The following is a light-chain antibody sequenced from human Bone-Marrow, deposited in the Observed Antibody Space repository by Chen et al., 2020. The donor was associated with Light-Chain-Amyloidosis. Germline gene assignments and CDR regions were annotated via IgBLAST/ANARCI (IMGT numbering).Light chain of an antibody. Sequence: DIRINQSPSSLSASVGDRVTITCRASQTIRPYLNWYQQKPGKAPTHLIYGASSLQSGVPSRFSGSGSGTDFTLTINSLQPEDFATYYCLQSYTIPCTFGQGTKLEIK. CDR1: QTIRPY. V-gene: IGKV1-39*01. CDR2: GAS. J-gene: IGKJ2*02. CDR3: LQSYTIPCT.